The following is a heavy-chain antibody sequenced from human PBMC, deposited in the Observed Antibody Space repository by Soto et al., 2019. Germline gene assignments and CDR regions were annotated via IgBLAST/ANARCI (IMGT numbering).Heavy chain of an antibody. CDR3: ASQPGYYDILTGYSTYYFDY. CDR2: IYYRGNT. D-gene: IGHD3-9*01. CDR1: GGSISSYY. V-gene: IGHV4-59*08. Sequence: QVQLQESGPGLVKPSETLSLTCTVSGGSISSYYWSWIRQPPGKGLEWIGFIYYRGNTNYNPSLKSRVTISVDTSKNPFSLKLSSGTAADTAVYYCASQPGYYDILTGYSTYYFDYWGQGTLVTVSS. J-gene: IGHJ4*02.